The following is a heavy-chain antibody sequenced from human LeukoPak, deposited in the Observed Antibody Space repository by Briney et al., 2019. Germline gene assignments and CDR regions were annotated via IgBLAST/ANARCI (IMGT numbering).Heavy chain of an antibody. CDR1: GFTVSSNY. J-gene: IGHJ4*02. D-gene: IGHD1-14*01. V-gene: IGHV3-53*05. Sequence: QTGGSLRLSCAASGFTVSSNYMSWVRQAPGKGLEWVSVIYSGGSTYYADSVKGRFTISRDNSKNTLYLQMNSLRAEDTAVYYCARDSRLSTGVSDYWGQGTLVTVSS. CDR3: ARDSRLSTGVSDY. CDR2: IYSGGST.